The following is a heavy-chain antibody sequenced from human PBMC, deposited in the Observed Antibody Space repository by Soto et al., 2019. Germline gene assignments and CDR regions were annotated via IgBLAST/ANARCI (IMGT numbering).Heavy chain of an antibody. CDR1: GFTFSSYG. CDR3: VKDMPPIAVAGTIDY. Sequence: GGSLRLSCAASGFTFSSYGMHWVRQAPGKGLEWVAVISYDGSNKYYADSVKGRFTISRDNSKNTLYLQMNSLRAEDTAVYYCVKDMPPIAVAGTIDYWGQGTLVTVSS. J-gene: IGHJ4*02. CDR2: ISYDGSNK. V-gene: IGHV3-30*18. D-gene: IGHD6-19*01.